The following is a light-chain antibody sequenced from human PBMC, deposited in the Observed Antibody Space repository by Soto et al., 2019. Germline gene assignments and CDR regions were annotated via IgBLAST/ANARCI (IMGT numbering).Light chain of an antibody. V-gene: IGKV1-6*01. J-gene: IGKJ3*01. Sequence: AIQMTQSPSSLSASVGDRVTITCRASQGIRNDLDWFQQKPGKAPKLLIYAASNLQIGVPARFSGSGSGTDFTLTISSLQPEDFATYYCLQKYFYPFTFGPGTKVHIK. CDR1: QGIRND. CDR2: AAS. CDR3: LQKYFYPFT.